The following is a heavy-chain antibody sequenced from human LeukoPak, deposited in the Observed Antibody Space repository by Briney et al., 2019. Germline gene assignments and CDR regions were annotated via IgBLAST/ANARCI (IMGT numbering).Heavy chain of an antibody. V-gene: IGHV3-23*01. CDR1: GFTFSSYA. CDR3: AKPLGNIVVVPAAPLGY. Sequence: PGGPLRLSCAASGFTFSSYAMSWVRQAPGKGLEWVSAISGSGGSTYYADSVKGRFTISRDNSKNTLYLQMNSLRAEDTAVYYCAKPLGNIVVVPAAPLGYWGQGTLVTVSS. J-gene: IGHJ4*02. CDR2: ISGSGGST. D-gene: IGHD2-2*01.